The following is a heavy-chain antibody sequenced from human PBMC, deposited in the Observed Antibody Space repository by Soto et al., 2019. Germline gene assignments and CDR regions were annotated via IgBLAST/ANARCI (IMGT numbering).Heavy chain of an antibody. V-gene: IGHV3-23*01. J-gene: IGHJ4*02. CDR1: GFTFSSYA. Sequence: EVQLLESGGGLVQPGGSLRLSCAASGFTFSSYAMSWVRQAPGKGLEWVSAISGSGGSTYYADSVKGRFTISRDNSKNTLYLQMNSLRAEDTAVYYCAKVRDISSGWYPGYFDYWGQGTLVTVSS. CDR3: AKVRDISSGWYPGYFDY. D-gene: IGHD6-19*01. CDR2: ISGSGGST.